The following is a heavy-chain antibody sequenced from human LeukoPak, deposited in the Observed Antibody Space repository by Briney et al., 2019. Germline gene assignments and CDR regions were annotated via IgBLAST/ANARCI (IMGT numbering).Heavy chain of an antibody. CDR1: GGTFSNYA. CDR3: ARGLGYKQDMTRYYFDY. CDR2: MNPNSGNT. Sequence: GASVRVSCKASGGTFSNYAINWVRQATGQGLEWMGWMNPNSGNTGYAQKFQGRVTMTRNTSISTAYMELSSLRSEDTAVYYCARGLGYKQDMTRYYFDYWGQGTLVTVSS. V-gene: IGHV1-8*02. J-gene: IGHJ4*02. D-gene: IGHD5-24*01.